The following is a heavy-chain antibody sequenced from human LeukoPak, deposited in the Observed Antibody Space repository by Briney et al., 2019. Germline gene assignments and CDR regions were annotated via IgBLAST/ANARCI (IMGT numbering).Heavy chain of an antibody. CDR1: GGSISSGGYY. J-gene: IGHJ4*02. CDR2: IYYTGST. Sequence: SETLSLTCTVSGGSISSGGYYWSWIRQHPGKGLEWIGYIYYTGSTYYNPSLKSRVTISEDTSKNQLSLKRSSVTAADTAVYYSARTAPRGTFDYWGQGTLVTVSS. V-gene: IGHV4-31*03. CDR3: ARTAPRGTFDY.